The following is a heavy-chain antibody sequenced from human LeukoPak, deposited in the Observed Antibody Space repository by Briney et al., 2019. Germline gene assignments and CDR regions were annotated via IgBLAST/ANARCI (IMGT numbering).Heavy chain of an antibody. CDR2: ISAYNGNT. CDR3: ARTYYYDSSGSHFQH. CDR1: GYTFTSYG. V-gene: IGHV1-18*01. D-gene: IGHD3-22*01. Sequence: APVKVSCKASGYTFTSYGISWVRQAPGQGLEWMGWISAYNGNTNYAQKLQGRVTMTTDTSTSTAYMELRSLRSDDTAVYYCARTYYYDSSGSHFQHWGQGTLVTVSS. J-gene: IGHJ1*01.